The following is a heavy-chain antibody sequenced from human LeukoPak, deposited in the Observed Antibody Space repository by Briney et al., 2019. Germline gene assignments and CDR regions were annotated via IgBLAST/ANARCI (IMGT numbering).Heavy chain of an antibody. Sequence: GGSLRLSCAASGFTFSSYSMNWVRQAPGKGLEWVSYISSSSSPTKYADSVKGRFTISRDNAKNSLDLQMNSLRAEDTAVYYCAREDHSNYNYWGQGTLVTVSS. CDR3: AREDHSNYNY. CDR2: ISSSSSPT. CDR1: GFTFSSYS. V-gene: IGHV3-48*04. D-gene: IGHD4-11*01. J-gene: IGHJ4*02.